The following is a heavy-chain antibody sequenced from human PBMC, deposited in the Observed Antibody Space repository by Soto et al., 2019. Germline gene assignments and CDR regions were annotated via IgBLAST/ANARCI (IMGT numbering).Heavy chain of an antibody. CDR2: IYYSGST. J-gene: IGHJ5*02. V-gene: IGHV4-39*01. CDR3: ARHLGITMVRGANWFDP. CDR1: GGSISSSSYY. Sequence: SETLSLTCTVSGGSISSSSYYWGWIRQPPGKGLEWIGSIYYSGSTYYNPSLKSRVTISVDTSKNQFSLKLSSVTAAGTAVYYCARHLGITMVRGANWFDPWGQGTLVTVSS. D-gene: IGHD3-10*01.